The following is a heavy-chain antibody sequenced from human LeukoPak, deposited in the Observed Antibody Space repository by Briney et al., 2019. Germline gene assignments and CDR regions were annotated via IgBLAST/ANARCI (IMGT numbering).Heavy chain of an antibody. CDR3: ARIPPGGSYAHDY. J-gene: IGHJ4*02. CDR2: IDWDDDK. Sequence: KESGPAPVKPTQTLTLTCSFSGFSLSTSGMRVTWIRQPPGKALEWLARIDWDDDKFYSTSLKTRLTISKDTSKNQVVLTMTNMDPVDTATYYCARIPPGGSYAHDYWGQGTLVTVSS. D-gene: IGHD3-16*01. CDR1: GFSLSTSGMR. V-gene: IGHV2-70*04.